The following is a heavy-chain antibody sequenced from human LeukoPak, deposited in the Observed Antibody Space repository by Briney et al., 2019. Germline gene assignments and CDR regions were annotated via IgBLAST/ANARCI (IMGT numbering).Heavy chain of an antibody. Sequence: GGSLRLSCAASGFTLSDYYMSWIRQAPGKGLEWVSYISGTGNVIFEADSVKGRFAISKDNAKKSLYLQMNSLRVEDTAVYYCARASAACYTCRCSFDIWGQGTMVTVSS. D-gene: IGHD2-2*02. CDR1: GFTLSDYY. V-gene: IGHV3-11*04. CDR3: ARASAACYTCRCSFDI. J-gene: IGHJ3*02. CDR2: ISGTGNVI.